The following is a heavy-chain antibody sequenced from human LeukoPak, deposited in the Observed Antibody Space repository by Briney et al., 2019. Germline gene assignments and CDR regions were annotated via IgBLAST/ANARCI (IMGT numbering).Heavy chain of an antibody. CDR1: GGFISSGGYY. J-gene: IGHJ3*01. D-gene: IGHD3-22*01. V-gene: IGHV4-39*01. CDR2: VHHSGIT. CDR3: ARNPPNYYNSSGRMAAFDD. Sequence: NPSETLSLTCVVSGGFISSGGYYWGWIRHPPEKGLEWIGSVHHSGITYYNTSLKSRATICVDKSKNQSSLELTSVTAADTAVYYCARNPPNYYNSSGRMAAFDDWGQGTMVTVSS.